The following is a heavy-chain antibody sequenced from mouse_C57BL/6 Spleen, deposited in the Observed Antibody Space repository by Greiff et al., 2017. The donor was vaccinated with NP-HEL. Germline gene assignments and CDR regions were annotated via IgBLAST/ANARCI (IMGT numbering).Heavy chain of an antibody. D-gene: IGHD2-3*01. CDR3: TREEMGYYYFDY. Sequence: VQLQQSGAELVRPGASVTLSCKASGYTFTDYEMHWVKQTPVHGLEWIGAIDPETGGTAYNQKFKGKAILTADKSSSTAYMELRILPSEDSAVYYCTREEMGYYYFDYWGQGTTLTDSS. J-gene: IGHJ2*01. V-gene: IGHV1-15*01. CDR1: GYTFTDYE. CDR2: IDPETGGT.